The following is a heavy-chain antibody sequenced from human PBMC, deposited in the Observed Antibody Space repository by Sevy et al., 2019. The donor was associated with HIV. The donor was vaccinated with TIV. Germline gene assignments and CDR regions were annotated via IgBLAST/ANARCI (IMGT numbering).Heavy chain of an antibody. CDR1: GYTFTGYY. V-gene: IGHV1-2*06. CDR2: INPNSGGK. Sequence: ASVKVSCKASGYTFTGYYMHWVRQAPGQGLEWMGRINPNSGGKNYAQKFQGRVTMTRDTSISTAYMELSRLRSDDTAVYYCARDTSSGDYDFWSGPPGAPSYWGQGTLVTVSS. J-gene: IGHJ4*02. D-gene: IGHD3-3*01. CDR3: ARDTSSGDYDFWSGPPGAPSY.